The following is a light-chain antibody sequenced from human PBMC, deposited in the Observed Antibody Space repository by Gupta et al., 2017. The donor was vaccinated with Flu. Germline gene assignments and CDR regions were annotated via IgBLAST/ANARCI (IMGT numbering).Light chain of an antibody. Sequence: GERATLSCRASQSVSSNLAWYQQKPGQAPRLLIYGASTRATGIPARFSGSGSGTEFSLTISSLQSEDFAVYYCQQSNNWPLTFGPGTKVDIK. CDR1: QSVSSN. CDR2: GAS. V-gene: IGKV3-15*01. CDR3: QQSNNWPLT. J-gene: IGKJ3*01.